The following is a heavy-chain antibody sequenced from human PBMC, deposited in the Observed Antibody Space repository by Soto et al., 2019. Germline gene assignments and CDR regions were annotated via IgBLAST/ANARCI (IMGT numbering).Heavy chain of an antibody. D-gene: IGHD3-3*01. V-gene: IGHV1-8*01. CDR2: MNPNSGNT. CDR1: GYTFTSYD. J-gene: IGHJ6*02. CDR3: ARGGGITIFGVVPHSRMDV. Sequence: ASVKVSCKASGYTFTSYDINWVRQATGQGLEWMGWMNPNSGNTSYAQKFQGRVTMTRNTSISTAYMELSSLRSEDTAVYYCARGGGITIFGVVPHSRMDVWGQGTTVTVYS.